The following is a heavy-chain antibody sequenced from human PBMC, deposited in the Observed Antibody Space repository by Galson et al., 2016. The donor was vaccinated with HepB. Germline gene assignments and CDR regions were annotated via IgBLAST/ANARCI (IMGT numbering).Heavy chain of an antibody. V-gene: IGHV3-33*01. D-gene: IGHD4-11*01. CDR1: GFTFSSYG. CDR2: IWYDGSNK. CDR3: ARGSNYLDYYYYGMDV. J-gene: IGHJ6*02. Sequence: SLRLSCAASGFTFSSYGMHWVRQAPGKGLEWVAVIWYDGSNKYYADSVKGRFTIARDNSKNTLYLLMNSLRAEDTAVYYCARGSNYLDYYYYGMDVWGQGTTVTVSS.